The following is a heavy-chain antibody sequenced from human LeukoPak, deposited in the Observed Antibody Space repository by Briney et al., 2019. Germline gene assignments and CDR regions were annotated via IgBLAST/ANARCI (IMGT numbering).Heavy chain of an antibody. D-gene: IGHD6-13*01. V-gene: IGHV3-23*01. CDR3: ARDWRNKYSNSWSRGEWYFDL. CDR1: GFTFSSYA. CDR2: ISGSGGST. J-gene: IGHJ2*01. Sequence: SGGSLRLSCAASGFTFSSYAMSWVRQAPGKGLEWVSAISGSGGSTYYADSVKGRFTISRDNSKNTLYLQMNSLRAEDTAVYYCARDWRNKYSNSWSRGEWYFDLWGRGTLVTVSS.